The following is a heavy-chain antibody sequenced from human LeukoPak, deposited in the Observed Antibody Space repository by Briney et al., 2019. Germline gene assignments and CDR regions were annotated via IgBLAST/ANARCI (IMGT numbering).Heavy chain of an antibody. J-gene: IGHJ4*02. D-gene: IGHD3-3*01. CDR3: AKCNYDFWSGYSYYFDY. Sequence: PGGSLRLSCAASGFTFSSYAMSWVRQAPGKGLEWVSAISGSGGSTYYADSVKGRFTISRDNSKNTLYLQMNSLRAEDTAVYYCAKCNYDFWSGYSYYFDYWGQGTLVTVSS. CDR1: GFTFSSYA. V-gene: IGHV3-23*01. CDR2: ISGSGGST.